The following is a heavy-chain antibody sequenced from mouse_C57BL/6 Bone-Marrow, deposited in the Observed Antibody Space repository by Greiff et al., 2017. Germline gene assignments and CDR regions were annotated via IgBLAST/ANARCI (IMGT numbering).Heavy chain of an antibody. CDR2: ISSGSSTI. CDR1: GFTFSDYG. CDR3: ARGADGYFTPDY. J-gene: IGHJ2*01. Sequence: EVKLVESGGGLVKPGGSLKLSCAASGFTFSDYGMHWVRQAPEKGLEWVAYISSGSSTIYYADTVKGRFTISRDNAKNTLFLQMTSLRSEDTAMYYCARGADGYFTPDYWGQGTTLTVSS. V-gene: IGHV5-17*01. D-gene: IGHD2-3*01.